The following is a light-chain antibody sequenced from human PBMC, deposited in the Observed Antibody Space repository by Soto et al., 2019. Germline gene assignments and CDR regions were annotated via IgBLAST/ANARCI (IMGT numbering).Light chain of an antibody. J-gene: IGKJ1*01. CDR2: DAS. CDR1: QSVSSY. V-gene: IGKV3-11*01. CDR3: QQRSNWPWT. Sequence: EIVLTQSPATLSLSPGKRATLSCRASQSVSSYLAWYQQKPGQAPRLLIYDASNRATGIPARLSGSGSGTDFTLNISSLEPEDFAVYYCQQRSNWPWTFGQGTKEEIK.